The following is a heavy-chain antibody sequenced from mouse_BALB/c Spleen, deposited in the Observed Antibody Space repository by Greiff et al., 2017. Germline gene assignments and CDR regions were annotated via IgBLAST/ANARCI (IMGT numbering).Heavy chain of an antibody. CDR2: ISSGGSYT. CDR1: GFTFSSYA. Sequence: DVKLVESGGGLVKPGGSLKLSCAASGFTFSSYAMSWVRQTPEKRLEWVATISSGGSYTYYPDSVKGRFTISRDNAKNTLYLQMSSLRSEDTAMYYCARGNYDFAYWGQGTLVTVSA. CDR3: ARGNYDFAY. V-gene: IGHV5-9-3*01. D-gene: IGHD2-1*01. J-gene: IGHJ3*01.